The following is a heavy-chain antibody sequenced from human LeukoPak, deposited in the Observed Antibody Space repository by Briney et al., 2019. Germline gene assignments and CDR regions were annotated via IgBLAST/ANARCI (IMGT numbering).Heavy chain of an antibody. CDR1: GGSIRSYY. CDR3: ARVYYSSSYDYWYFDL. CDR2: IYYSGST. V-gene: IGHV4-59*01. D-gene: IGHD6-13*01. J-gene: IGHJ2*01. Sequence: NPSETLSLTCTVSGGSIRSYYWSWIRQPPGKGLEWIGYIYYSGSTNYNPSLKSRLTISVDTSKNQFSLKLSSVTAADTAVYYCARVYYSSSYDYWYFDLWGRGTLVTVSS.